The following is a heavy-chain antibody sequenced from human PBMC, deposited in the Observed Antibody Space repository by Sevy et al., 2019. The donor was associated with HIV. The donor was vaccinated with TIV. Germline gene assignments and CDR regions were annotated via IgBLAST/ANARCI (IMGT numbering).Heavy chain of an antibody. CDR1: GFTFSDSY. D-gene: IGHD1-26*01. J-gene: IGHJ4*02. CDR2: ISSSGNII. CDR3: AKKVGEAYFDN. Sequence: GGSLRLSCAASGFTFSDSYMSWIRQAPGKGLEWVSYISSSGNIIYYADSVKGRFTISRDNAKNSLYLQMNSLRAEDTAVYYCAKKVGEAYFDNWGQGTLVTVSS. V-gene: IGHV3-11*01.